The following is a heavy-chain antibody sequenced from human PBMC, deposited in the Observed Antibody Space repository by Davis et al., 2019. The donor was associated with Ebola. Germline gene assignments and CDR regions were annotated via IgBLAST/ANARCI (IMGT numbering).Heavy chain of an antibody. CDR3: AKGATVTRFWFDY. J-gene: IGHJ4*02. Sequence: SLKISCAASGFTFDDYAMHWVRQAPGKGLEWVSGISWNSGSIGYADSVKGRFTISRDNAKNSLYLQMNSLRAEDTALYYCAKGATVTRFWFDYWGQGTLVTVSS. CDR1: GFTFDDYA. CDR2: ISWNSGSI. D-gene: IGHD4-17*01. V-gene: IGHV3-9*01.